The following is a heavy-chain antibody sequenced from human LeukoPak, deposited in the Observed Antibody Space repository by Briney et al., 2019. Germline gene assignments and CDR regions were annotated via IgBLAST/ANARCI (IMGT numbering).Heavy chain of an antibody. CDR2: INTDGSST. J-gene: IGHJ6*04. D-gene: IGHD6-6*01. Sequence: GGSLRLSCAASGFTFNSYWMNWVRQAPGKGLVWVSRINTDGSSTRYADSVKGRFAISRDNAKNTLYLQMNSLRAEDTAVYYCARNLGSDYAMDVWGKGTTVIVSS. V-gene: IGHV3-74*01. CDR1: GFTFNSYW. CDR3: ARNLGSDYAMDV.